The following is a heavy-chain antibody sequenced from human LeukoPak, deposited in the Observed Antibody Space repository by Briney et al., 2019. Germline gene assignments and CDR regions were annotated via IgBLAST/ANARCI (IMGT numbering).Heavy chain of an antibody. Sequence: SVKVSCKASGGTFSSYAISWVRQAPGRGLEWMGGIIPIFGTANYAQKFQGRVTITADESTSTAYMELSSLRSEDTAVYYCARGDYGDYGWFDPWGQGTLVTVSS. D-gene: IGHD4-17*01. CDR3: ARGDYGDYGWFDP. CDR2: IIPIFGTA. V-gene: IGHV1-69*13. J-gene: IGHJ5*02. CDR1: GGTFSSYA.